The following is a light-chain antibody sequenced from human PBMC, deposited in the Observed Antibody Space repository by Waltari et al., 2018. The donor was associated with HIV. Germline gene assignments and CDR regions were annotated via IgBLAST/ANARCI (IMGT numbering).Light chain of an antibody. J-gene: IGLJ2*01. CDR2: EVT. Sequence: QSALTQPASVSGSPGQSITISCTGTNSDIATYNYVSWYQQHPGKAPRLMIYEVTKRPSGVSSRFAGSKSASTSSLTVSRLQPEDEAGYNCSSDRTASTLIFGGGTKLTVL. CDR1: NSDIATYNY. V-gene: IGLV2-14*01. CDR3: SSDRTASTLI.